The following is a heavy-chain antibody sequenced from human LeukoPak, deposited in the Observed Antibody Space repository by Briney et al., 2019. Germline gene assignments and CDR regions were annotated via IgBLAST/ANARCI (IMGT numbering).Heavy chain of an antibody. Sequence: SETLSLTCAVYGGSFSGYYWSWIRQPPGKGLEWIGEINHSGSTNYNPSLKSRVTISVDTSKNQFSLKLSSVTAADTAVYYCAWGHWELLFWGQGALVTVSS. CDR1: GGSFSGYY. V-gene: IGHV4-34*01. CDR2: INHSGST. J-gene: IGHJ4*02. CDR3: AWGHWELLF. D-gene: IGHD1-26*01.